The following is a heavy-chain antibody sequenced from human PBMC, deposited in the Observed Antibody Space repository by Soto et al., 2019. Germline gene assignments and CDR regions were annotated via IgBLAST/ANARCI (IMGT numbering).Heavy chain of an antibody. D-gene: IGHD3-10*01. V-gene: IGHV3-33*01. CDR3: ARDLIYGAGSFPG. CDR1: GFALGSYG. Sequence: QVQLVESGGGVVQPGRSLRLSCVASGFALGSYGMSWVRQAPGKGLEWVALIWSDGTRDNYADSVKGRFTISRDTSKNTLYLEMNSLRVEDTAVYYCARDLIYGAGSFPGGGQGTLVTVSS. J-gene: IGHJ4*02. CDR2: IWSDGTRD.